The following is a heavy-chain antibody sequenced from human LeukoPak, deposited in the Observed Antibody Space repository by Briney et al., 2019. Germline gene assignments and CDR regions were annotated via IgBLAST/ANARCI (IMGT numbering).Heavy chain of an antibody. CDR3: ARLPVGASIDY. CDR1: GRSFSGHY. CDR2: INHSGST. Sequence: SETLSLTCGVYGRSFSGHYWSWIRQPPGKGLEWIGEINHSGSTNFNPSLKSRVTISVDTSKNQFSLTLSSVTAADTAVYYCARLPVGASIDYWGQGTLVTVSS. V-gene: IGHV4-34*01. J-gene: IGHJ4*02. D-gene: IGHD1-26*01.